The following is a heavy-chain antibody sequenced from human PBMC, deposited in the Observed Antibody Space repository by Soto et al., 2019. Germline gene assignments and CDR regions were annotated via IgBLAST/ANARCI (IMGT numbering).Heavy chain of an antibody. CDR1: GFTFSSYD. V-gene: IGHV3-13*04. CDR2: IGTAGDT. Sequence: GWSLRLSCSASGFTFSSYDMHLVRQGPGKGLEWVSAIGTAGDTNYAGSVKGRFTISRENAKNSLYLQMNSLRAGDTAIYFCARAIGQTLFDYWGEGTLVTVS. J-gene: IGHJ4*02. D-gene: IGHD3-22*01. CDR3: ARAIGQTLFDY.